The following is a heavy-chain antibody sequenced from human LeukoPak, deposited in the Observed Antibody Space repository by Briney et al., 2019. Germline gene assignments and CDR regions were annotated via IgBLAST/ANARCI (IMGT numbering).Heavy chain of an antibody. V-gene: IGHV1-18*01. CDR3: ARELTSIAARQGDFGY. Sequence: ASVKVSCKASGYTFTSYGISWVRQAPGQGLEWMGWISAYNGNTNYAQKLQARVTMTTDTSTSTAYMELRSLRSDDTAVYYCARELTSIAARQGDFGYWGQGTLVTVSS. CDR1: GYTFTSYG. CDR2: ISAYNGNT. J-gene: IGHJ4*02. D-gene: IGHD6-6*01.